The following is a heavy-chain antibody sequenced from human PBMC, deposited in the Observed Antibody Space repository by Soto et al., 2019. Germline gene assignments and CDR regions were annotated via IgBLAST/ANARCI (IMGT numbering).Heavy chain of an antibody. CDR2: IYYSGST. J-gene: IGHJ6*02. CDR3: ARDYPTSHYYDGMDV. Sequence: QVQLQESGPGLVKPSQTLSLTCTVSGGSISSGGYYWSWIRQHPGKGLEWIGYIYYSGSTYYNPSLKSRVTISVDTSKNQFSLKLSSVTAADTAVYYCARDYPTSHYYDGMDVWGQGTTVTVSS. D-gene: IGHD1-26*01. V-gene: IGHV4-31*03. CDR1: GGSISSGGYY.